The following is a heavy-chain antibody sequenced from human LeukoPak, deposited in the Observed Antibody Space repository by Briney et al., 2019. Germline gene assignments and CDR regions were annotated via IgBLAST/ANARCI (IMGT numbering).Heavy chain of an antibody. Sequence: PGGSLRLSCAASGFTFSSYGMHWVRQAPGKGLEWVAVIWYDGSNKYYADSVKGRFTISRDNSKNTLYLQMNSLRAEDTAMYYCAKSRWSELLIYFDYWGQGTLVTVSS. J-gene: IGHJ4*02. V-gene: IGHV3-33*06. D-gene: IGHD1-26*01. CDR2: IWYDGSNK. CDR1: GFTFSSYG. CDR3: AKSRWSELLIYFDY.